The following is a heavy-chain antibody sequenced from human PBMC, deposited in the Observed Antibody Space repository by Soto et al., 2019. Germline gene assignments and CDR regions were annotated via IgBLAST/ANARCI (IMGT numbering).Heavy chain of an antibody. J-gene: IGHJ4*02. CDR1: GFTFSSYA. V-gene: IGHV3-30-3*01. Sequence: GGSLRLSCAASGFTFSSYAMHWVRQAPGKGLEWVAVISYDGSNKYYADSVKGRFTISRDNSKNTLYLQMNSLRAEDTAVYYCARDVGYYDSSGYYRTHFDYWGQGTLVTVSS. D-gene: IGHD3-22*01. CDR2: ISYDGSNK. CDR3: ARDVGYYDSSGYYRTHFDY.